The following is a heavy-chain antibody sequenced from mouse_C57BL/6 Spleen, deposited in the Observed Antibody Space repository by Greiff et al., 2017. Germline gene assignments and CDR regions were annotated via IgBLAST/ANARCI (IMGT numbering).Heavy chain of an antibody. CDR3: AKGYGYDVGTLAY. CDR1: GFTFSDYG. V-gene: IGHV5-17*01. D-gene: IGHD2-2*01. CDR2: ISSGSSTI. J-gene: IGHJ3*01. Sequence: EVQLVESGGGLVKPGGSLKLSCAASGFTFSDYGMHWVRQAPEKGLEWVAYISSGSSTIYYADTVKGRFTISRDNAKNTLFLQMTSLRSEDTAMYYCAKGYGYDVGTLAYWGQGTLVTVSA.